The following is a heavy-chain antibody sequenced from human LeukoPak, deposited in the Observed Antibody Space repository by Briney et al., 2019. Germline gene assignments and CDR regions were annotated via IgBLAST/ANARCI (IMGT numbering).Heavy chain of an antibody. J-gene: IGHJ4*02. CDR3: AKPGDGDYAYFDY. CDR1: GFTFDDYA. V-gene: IGHV3-9*01. CDR2: ISWNSGSI. D-gene: IGHD4-17*01. Sequence: PGRSLRLSCAGSGFTFDDYAMHWVRQAPGKGLEWVSGISWNSGSIGYADSVKGRFTISRDNAKNSLYLQMNSLRAEDTALYYCAKPGDGDYAYFDYWGQGTLVAVSS.